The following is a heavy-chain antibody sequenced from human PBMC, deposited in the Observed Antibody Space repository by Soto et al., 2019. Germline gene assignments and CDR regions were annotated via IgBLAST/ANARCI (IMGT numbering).Heavy chain of an antibody. Sequence: SETLSLTCTVSGASISSDTYYWGWIRQPPGKGLEWIGTFYYSGNIYYNPSLRSRVTLSVDTSKNRFSLKLTSVTAADTAIYYCASRQNGEYRNSDFFDSWGQGTLVTVSS. CDR3: ASRQNGEYRNSDFFDS. J-gene: IGHJ4*02. CDR1: GASISSDTYY. D-gene: IGHD3-10*01. CDR2: FYYSGNI. V-gene: IGHV4-39*02.